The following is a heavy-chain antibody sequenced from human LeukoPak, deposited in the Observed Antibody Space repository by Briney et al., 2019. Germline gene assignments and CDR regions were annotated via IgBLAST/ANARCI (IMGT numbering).Heavy chain of an antibody. V-gene: IGHV1-69*13. D-gene: IGHD2-2*01. J-gene: IGHJ4*02. CDR2: IIPIFGTA. CDR1: GGTFSSYA. CDR3: ARDPLDDNCSSTSCPSY. Sequence: SVKVSCKASGGTFSSYAISWVRQAPGQGLEWMGGIIPIFGTANYAQKFQGRVTITADESTSTAYMELSSLRSEDTAVYYCARDPLDDNCSSTSCPSYWGQGTLVTVSS.